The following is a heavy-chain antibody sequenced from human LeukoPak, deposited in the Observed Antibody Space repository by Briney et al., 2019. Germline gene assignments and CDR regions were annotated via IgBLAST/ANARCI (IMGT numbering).Heavy chain of an antibody. Sequence: GGSLRLSCAASGFTVSSNYMSWVRQAPGKGLEWVSVIYSGGSTYYADSVKGRFTISRDNSKNTLYLQMNSLRAEDTAVYYCAREDRGYYDSSALAIGMDVWGQGTTVTVSS. J-gene: IGHJ6*02. V-gene: IGHV3-53*01. CDR1: GFTVSSNY. D-gene: IGHD3-22*01. CDR2: IYSGGST. CDR3: AREDRGYYDSSALAIGMDV.